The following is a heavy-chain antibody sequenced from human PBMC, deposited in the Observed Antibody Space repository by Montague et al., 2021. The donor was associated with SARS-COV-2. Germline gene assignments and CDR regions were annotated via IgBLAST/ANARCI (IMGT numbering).Heavy chain of an antibody. J-gene: IGHJ2*01. CDR1: GDSVSSNIAT. V-gene: IGHV6-1*01. CDR3: ARAYCGGDCYFYWYFDL. Sequence: CAISGDSVSSNIATWNWIRQSPSRGLEWLGRTYSRSKWYNDYAVSVKSRVIINPDTSNNRISLQLNSVTPEDTAVYYCARAYCGGDCYFYWYFDLWGRGTLVTVSS. CDR2: TYSRSKWYN. D-gene: IGHD2-21*02.